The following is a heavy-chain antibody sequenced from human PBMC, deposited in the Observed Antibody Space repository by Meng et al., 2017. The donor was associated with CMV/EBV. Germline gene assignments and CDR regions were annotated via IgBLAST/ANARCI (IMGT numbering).Heavy chain of an antibody. CDR2: MNPNSGNT. CDR3: ARGQGYYGSGSYWGWFDP. J-gene: IGHJ5*02. CDR1: YTFTSYD. V-gene: IGHV1-8*01. D-gene: IGHD3-10*01. Sequence: YTFTSYDIHWVRQAPGQGLEWMGLMNPNSGNTGYAQKFQGRVTMTRNTSISTAYMELSSLRSEDTAVYYCARGQGYYGSGSYWGWFDPWGQGTLVTVSS.